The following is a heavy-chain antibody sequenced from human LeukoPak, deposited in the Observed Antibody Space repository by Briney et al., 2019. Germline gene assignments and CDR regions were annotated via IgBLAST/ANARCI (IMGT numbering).Heavy chain of an antibody. Sequence: SETLSLTCTVSGNSISSGDNYWSWIRQPAGKGLEWIGRIYTSGSTNYNPSLKSRVTISGDTSKNQFSLKLSSVTAADTAVYYCARQGYYGSGSYTRFDYWGQGTLVTVSS. V-gene: IGHV4-61*02. CDR1: GNSISSGDNY. CDR3: ARQGYYGSGSYTRFDY. CDR2: IYTSGST. J-gene: IGHJ4*02. D-gene: IGHD3-10*01.